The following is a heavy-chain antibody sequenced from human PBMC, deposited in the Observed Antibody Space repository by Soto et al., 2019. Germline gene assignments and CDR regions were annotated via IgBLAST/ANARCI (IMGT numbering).Heavy chain of an antibody. J-gene: IGHJ4*02. V-gene: IGHV3-53*01. Sequence: PGGSLRLSCAASGFTVSSNYMSWVRQAPGKGLEWVSVIYSGGSTYYADSVKGRFTISRDNSKNTLYLQMNSLRAEDTAVYYCAREVLRYCSGGSCYGSGFDYWGQGTLVTVSS. CDR2: IYSGGST. CDR3: AREVLRYCSGGSCYGSGFDY. D-gene: IGHD2-15*01. CDR1: GFTVSSNY.